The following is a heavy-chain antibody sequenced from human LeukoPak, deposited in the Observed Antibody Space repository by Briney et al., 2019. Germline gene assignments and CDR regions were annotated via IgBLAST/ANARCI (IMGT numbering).Heavy chain of an antibody. V-gene: IGHV1-18*01. D-gene: IGHD2-15*01. CDR3: ARASYCSDGSCYSDY. Sequence: ASVTVSCKASGYTFTNYSISWVRQAPGQGVEGMGWISAYNGNTIYAQKVKGRVTMTTDTSTSTAYMELSSLKSDDTAVYYCARASYCSDGSCYSDYWGQGTLVTVSS. CDR2: ISAYNGNT. CDR1: GYTFTNYS. J-gene: IGHJ4*02.